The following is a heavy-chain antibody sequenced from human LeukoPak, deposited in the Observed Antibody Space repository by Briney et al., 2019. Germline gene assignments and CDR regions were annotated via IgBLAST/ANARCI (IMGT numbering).Heavy chain of an antibody. CDR2: ISGSGGST. J-gene: IGHJ4*02. CDR3: AKPLYSGYGGDYFDY. Sequence: PGGSLRLSCAASGFTFSSYAMSSVRQDPGKGLEWVSAISGSGGSTYYADSVKGRFTISRDNSKNTLYLQMISLRAEDTAVYYCAKPLYSGYGGDYFDYWGQGTLVTVSS. CDR1: GFTFSSYA. D-gene: IGHD5-12*01. V-gene: IGHV3-23*01.